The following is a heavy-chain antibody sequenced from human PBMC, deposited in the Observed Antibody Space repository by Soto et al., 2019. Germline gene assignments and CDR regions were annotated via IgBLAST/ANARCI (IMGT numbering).Heavy chain of an antibody. J-gene: IGHJ4*02. Sequence: LSLTCTVSGGSISSYYWSWIRQPPGKGLEWIGYIYYSGSTYYNPSLESRVTLSVDTSTKQFSLKVSSVTAADTAVYYCARANYFESSGTFDYWGPGTLVTVSS. CDR2: IYYSGST. CDR3: ARANYFESSGTFDY. D-gene: IGHD3-22*01. V-gene: IGHV4-59*12. CDR1: GGSISSYY.